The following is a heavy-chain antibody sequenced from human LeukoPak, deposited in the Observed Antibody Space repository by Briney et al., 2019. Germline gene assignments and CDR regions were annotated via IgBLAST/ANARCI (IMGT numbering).Heavy chain of an antibody. CDR1: GGSFSGHS. D-gene: IGHD3-22*01. CDR3: ARHVHVSMIVVILSDYFDY. Sequence: PSETLSLTCAVYGGSFSGHSWSWIRQAPGKGLEWIGEISHTGGINYNSSLKSRVTISADTSKNQFSLRLTSVTAADTAVYYCARHVHVSMIVVILSDYFDYWGRGTLVSVSS. CDR2: ISHTGGI. V-gene: IGHV4-34*01. J-gene: IGHJ4*02.